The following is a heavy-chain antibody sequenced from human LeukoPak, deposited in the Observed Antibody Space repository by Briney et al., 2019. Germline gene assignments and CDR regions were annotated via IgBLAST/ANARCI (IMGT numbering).Heavy chain of an antibody. V-gene: IGHV1-18*01. CDR2: ISAYNGNT. D-gene: IGHD6-6*01. J-gene: IGHJ5*02. CDR1: GYTFTSDG. Sequence: ASVNVSCKASGYTFTSDGISWVRQATGQGLERMGWISAYNGNTNYAQKLQGRVTMTTDTSTSTAYMELRSLRSDDTAVYYCATLEYSSSWNWFDPWGQGTLVTVSS. CDR3: ATLEYSSSWNWFDP.